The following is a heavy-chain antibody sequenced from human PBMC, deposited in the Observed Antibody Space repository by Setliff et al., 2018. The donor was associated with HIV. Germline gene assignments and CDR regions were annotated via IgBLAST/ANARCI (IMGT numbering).Heavy chain of an antibody. V-gene: IGHV3-15*01. CDR1: GFIFSNAW. CDR3: TTGGYDGIIDS. J-gene: IGHJ5*01. Sequence: PGGSLRLSCATSGFIFSNAWMSWVRQAPGKGLEWVGHIKSKSDGGTTDYAAPVKGRFTISRDDSKNTVHLQMHSLKTEDTGVYYCTTGGYDGIIDSWGHGTLVTVSS. CDR2: IKSKSDGGTT. D-gene: IGHD5-12*01.